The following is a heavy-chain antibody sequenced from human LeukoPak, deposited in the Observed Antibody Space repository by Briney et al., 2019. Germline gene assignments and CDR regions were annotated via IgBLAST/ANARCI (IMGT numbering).Heavy chain of an antibody. CDR3: VKPTVAGTDYYYGMDV. D-gene: IGHD6-19*01. CDR2: ISSNGGST. V-gene: IGHV3-64D*06. Sequence: GGSLRLSCSASGFTFSSYAMHWVRQAPGKGLEYVSAISSNGGSTYYADSVKGRFTISRDNSKNTLYLQMSSLRAEDTAVYYCVKPTVAGTDYYYGMDVRGQGTTVTVSS. J-gene: IGHJ6*02. CDR1: GFTFSSYA.